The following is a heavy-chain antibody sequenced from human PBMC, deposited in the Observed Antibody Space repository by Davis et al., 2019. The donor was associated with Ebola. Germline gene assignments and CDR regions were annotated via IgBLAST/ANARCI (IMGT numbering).Heavy chain of an antibody. CDR1: GFTFSSYW. CDR2: INSDGSST. CDR3: ARVSSSYGDYVGYYYYYGMDV. Sequence: PGGSLRLSCAASGFTFSSYWMHWVRQAPGKGLVWVSRINSDGSSTSYADSVKGRFTISRDNVKNTLYLQMNSLRAEDTAVYYCARVSSSYGDYVGYYYYYGMDVWGQGTTVTVSS. V-gene: IGHV3-74*01. J-gene: IGHJ6*02. D-gene: IGHD4-17*01.